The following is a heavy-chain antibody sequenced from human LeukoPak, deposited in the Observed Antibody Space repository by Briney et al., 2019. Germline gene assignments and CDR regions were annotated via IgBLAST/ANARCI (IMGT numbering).Heavy chain of an antibody. CDR3: ARDLTYSGWYYFDY. J-gene: IGHJ4*02. CDR1: GFTFSSYG. D-gene: IGHD6-19*01. V-gene: IGHV3-30*02. Sequence: GGSLRLSCAPSGFTFSSYGMHWVRQAPGRGLEWVAFIRYDGTNKYSADSVKGRFTISRDNSKNTLYLQMNSLRAEDTALYYCARDLTYSGWYYFDYWGQGTLVTVSS. CDR2: IRYDGTNK.